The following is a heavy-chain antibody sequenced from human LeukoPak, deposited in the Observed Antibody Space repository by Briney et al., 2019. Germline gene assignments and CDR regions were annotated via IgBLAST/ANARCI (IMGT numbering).Heavy chain of an antibody. V-gene: IGHV4-34*01. Sequence: SSETLSLTCAVYGGSFSGYYWSWIRQPPGKGLEWIGEINHSGSTNYNPSLKSRVTISVDTSKNQFSLKLSSVTAADTAVYYCARCRYSSSWYRRTFDPWGQGTLVTVSS. CDR1: GGSFSGYY. CDR2: INHSGST. J-gene: IGHJ5*02. CDR3: ARCRYSSSWYRRTFDP. D-gene: IGHD6-13*01.